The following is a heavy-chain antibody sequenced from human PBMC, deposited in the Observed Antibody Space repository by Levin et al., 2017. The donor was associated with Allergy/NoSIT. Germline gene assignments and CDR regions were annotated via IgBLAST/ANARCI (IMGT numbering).Heavy chain of an antibody. Sequence: ETLSLTCAASGFTFSNAWMSWVRQAPGKGLEWVGRIKSKTDGGTTDYAAPVKGRFTISRDDSKNTLYLQMNSLKTEDTAVYYCTTEAPAEPWELPDYWGQGTLVTVSS. J-gene: IGHJ4*02. D-gene: IGHD1-26*01. CDR2: IKSKTDGGTT. V-gene: IGHV3-15*01. CDR3: TTEAPAEPWELPDY. CDR1: GFTFSNAW.